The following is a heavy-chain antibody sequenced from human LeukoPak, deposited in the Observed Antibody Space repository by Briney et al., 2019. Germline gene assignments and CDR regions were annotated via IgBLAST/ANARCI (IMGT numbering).Heavy chain of an antibody. Sequence: SETLSLTCAVYGGSFSGYYWSWIRQPPGKRLEWIGEINHSGSTNYNPSLKRRVTISVDTSKNQFSLKLSSVPAADTAVYYCARGFPLHIVVVTAMRMGCFDPWGQGTLVTVSS. J-gene: IGHJ5*02. V-gene: IGHV4-34*01. CDR1: GGSFSGYY. CDR3: ARGFPLHIVVVTAMRMGCFDP. D-gene: IGHD2-21*02. CDR2: INHSGST.